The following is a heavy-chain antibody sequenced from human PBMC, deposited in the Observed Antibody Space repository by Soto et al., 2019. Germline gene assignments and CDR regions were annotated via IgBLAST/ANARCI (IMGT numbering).Heavy chain of an antibody. D-gene: IGHD3-10*01. CDR1: GFTFSSYG. J-gene: IGHJ6*03. V-gene: IGHV3-30*18. Sequence: GGSLRLSCAASGFTFSSYGMHWVRQAPGKGLEWVAVISYDGSNKYYADSVKGRFTISRDNSKNTLYLQMNSLRAEDTAVYYCANSFRGSAGVYYYYYMDVWGKGTTVTVSS. CDR3: ANSFRGSAGVYYYYYMDV. CDR2: ISYDGSNK.